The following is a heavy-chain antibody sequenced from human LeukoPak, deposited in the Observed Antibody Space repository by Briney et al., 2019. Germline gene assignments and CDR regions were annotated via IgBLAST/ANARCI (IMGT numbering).Heavy chain of an antibody. CDR2: INWNGGST. Sequence: PGGSLRLSCAASGFTFDDYGMSWVRQAPGKGLAWVSGINWNGGSTGYADSVKGRFTISRDNAKNSLYLQINSLRAEDTALYYCARRGPISTGYYNVGYYYYMDVWGKGTTVTVSS. CDR3: ARRGPISTGYYNVGYYYYMDV. D-gene: IGHD3-9*01. CDR1: GFTFDDYG. J-gene: IGHJ6*03. V-gene: IGHV3-20*04.